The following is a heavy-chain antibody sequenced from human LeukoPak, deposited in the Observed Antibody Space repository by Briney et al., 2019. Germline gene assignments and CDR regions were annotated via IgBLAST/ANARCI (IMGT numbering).Heavy chain of an antibody. Sequence: GGSLRLSCVVSGFTFSSHWMSWVRQVPGRGLEWVSVISGSGARTYYADSVKGRFTISRDNSKNTLFLQMNGLRAEDTAVYYCAKVSYSSSSDVGTSLGFDFWGQGALVTVSS. CDR3: AKVSYSSSSDVGTSLGFDF. CDR1: GFTFSSHW. CDR2: ISGSGART. D-gene: IGHD6-6*01. V-gene: IGHV3-23*01. J-gene: IGHJ4*02.